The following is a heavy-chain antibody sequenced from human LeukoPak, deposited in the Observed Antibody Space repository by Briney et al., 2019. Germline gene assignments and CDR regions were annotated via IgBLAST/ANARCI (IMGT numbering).Heavy chain of an antibody. D-gene: IGHD2-2*01. V-gene: IGHV4-39*01. Sequence: SETLSLTCTVSGGSISSSSFYWDSIRQPPGKGLEWIGTIFYSGSTYYNPSLKSRITISVDTSKNQFSLKLSSVTAADTAVYFCARHRRYCSSTTCYLTWFDPWGQGTLVTVSS. J-gene: IGHJ5*02. CDR1: GGSISSSSFY. CDR3: ARHRRYCSSTTCYLTWFDP. CDR2: IFYSGST.